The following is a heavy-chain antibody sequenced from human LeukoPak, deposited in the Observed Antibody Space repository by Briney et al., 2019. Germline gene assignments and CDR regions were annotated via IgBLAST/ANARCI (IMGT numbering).Heavy chain of an antibody. CDR2: ISDSGGYM. D-gene: IGHD1-26*01. Sequence: PGGSLRLSCAASGFTFSSYAMSWVRQAPGKGLEWVSTISDSGGYMHYADSVKGRFTISRDNSQKTLYLQMNSLRAEDTAVYFCAKGSGSHSGNYYAYWGQGTLVTVSS. CDR3: AKGSGSHSGNYYAY. CDR1: GFTFSSYA. V-gene: IGHV3-23*01. J-gene: IGHJ4*02.